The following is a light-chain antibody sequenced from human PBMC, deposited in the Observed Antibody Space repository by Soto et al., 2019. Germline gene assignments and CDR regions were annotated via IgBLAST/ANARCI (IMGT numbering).Light chain of an antibody. CDR3: QQYNSYPWT. V-gene: IGKV1-5*01. Sequence: GDRVAITCRASQSISSWLAWYQQKPGKAPKLLIYDASSLESGVPSRFSGSGSGTEFTLTITSLQPDDFATYYCQQYNSYPWTFGQGTKVDIK. CDR1: QSISSW. J-gene: IGKJ1*01. CDR2: DAS.